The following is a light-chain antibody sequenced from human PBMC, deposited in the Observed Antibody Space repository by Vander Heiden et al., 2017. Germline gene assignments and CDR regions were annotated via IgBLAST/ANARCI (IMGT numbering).Light chain of an antibody. V-gene: IGLV1-51*01. J-gene: IGLJ3*02. CDR3: GTWDSGLSVGV. CDR2: DND. Sequence: QSVLTQPPSVSAATGQKVTISCAGSSSNIGKSFVSWYQQFRGPAPKLLIYDNDKRPSGTPARFSGSKSGTSATLDITGLQTGDEADYYCGTWDSGLSVGVFGTGTKLTVL. CDR1: SSNIGKSF.